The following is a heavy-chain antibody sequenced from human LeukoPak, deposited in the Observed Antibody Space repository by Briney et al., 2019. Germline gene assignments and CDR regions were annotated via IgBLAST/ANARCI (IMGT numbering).Heavy chain of an antibody. D-gene: IGHD3-16*01. Sequence: GGSLRLSCAASGFAFSSYAMSWVRQAPGKGLEWVSAISGSGGSTYYAGSVKGRFTISRENAKNSLYLQMNSLRAGDTAVYYCARAYDYVWGSSFGYWGQGTLVTVSS. CDR2: ISGSGGST. CDR1: GFAFSSYA. CDR3: ARAYDYVWGSSFGY. J-gene: IGHJ4*02. V-gene: IGHV3-23*01.